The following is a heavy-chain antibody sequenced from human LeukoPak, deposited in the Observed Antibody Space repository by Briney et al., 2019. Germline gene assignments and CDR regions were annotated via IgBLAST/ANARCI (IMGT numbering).Heavy chain of an antibody. CDR3: AREGLGSPRYLDH. CDR2: IYSSGST. Sequence: SETLSLTCTVSGGSISTYYWSWIRQPAGKGLEWIGRIYSSGSTNYNPSLKSRVTMSVDTSKNQFSLKLSSVTAADTAVYYCAREGLGSPRYLDHWGQGTLVTLSS. J-gene: IGHJ4*02. CDR1: GGSISTYY. D-gene: IGHD6-19*01. V-gene: IGHV4-4*07.